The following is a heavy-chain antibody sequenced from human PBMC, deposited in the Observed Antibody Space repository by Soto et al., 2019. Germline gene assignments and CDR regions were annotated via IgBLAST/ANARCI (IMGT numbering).Heavy chain of an antibody. J-gene: IGHJ4*02. D-gene: IGHD2-15*01. V-gene: IGHV3-48*01. CDR3: ARDRYCSGGSCYGVFDY. Sequence: GGSLRLSCAASGLTFSKCSMNWVRQAPGKGLEWVSYISSSGGSTYYADSVKGRFTISRDNSKNTLYLQMNSLRAEDTAVYYCARDRYCSGGSCYGVFDYWGQGTLVTVSS. CDR1: GLTFSKCS. CDR2: ISSSGGST.